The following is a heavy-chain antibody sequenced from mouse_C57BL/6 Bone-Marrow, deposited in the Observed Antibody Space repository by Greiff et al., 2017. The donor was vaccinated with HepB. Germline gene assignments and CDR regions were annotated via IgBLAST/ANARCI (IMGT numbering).Heavy chain of an antibody. CDR3: ARSRAPSGYCAMDY. J-gene: IGHJ4*01. CDR1: GYTFTSYW. Sequence: QVQLQQPGAELVMPGASVKLSCKASGYTFTSYWMHWVKQRPGQGLEWIGEIDPSDSYTNYNQKFKGKSTLTVDKSSSTAYMQLSSLTSEDSAVYYCARSRAPSGYCAMDYWGQGTSVTVSS. CDR2: IDPSDSYT. D-gene: IGHD2-10*02. V-gene: IGHV1-69*01.